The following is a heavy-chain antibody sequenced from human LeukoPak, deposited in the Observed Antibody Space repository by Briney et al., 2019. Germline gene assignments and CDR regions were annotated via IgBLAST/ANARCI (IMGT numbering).Heavy chain of an antibody. D-gene: IGHD6-6*01. CDR2: MNPNSGNT. CDR1: GYTFTSYD. V-gene: IGHV1-8*03. J-gene: IGHJ6*03. CDR3: ARQRGYSSSSRGTYYMDV. Sequence: WASVKVSCKASGYTFTSYDINWVRQATGQGLEWMGWMNPNSGNTGYAQKFQGRVTITRNTSISTAYMELSSLRSEDTAVYYCARQRGYSSSSRGTYYMDVWGKGTTVTVSS.